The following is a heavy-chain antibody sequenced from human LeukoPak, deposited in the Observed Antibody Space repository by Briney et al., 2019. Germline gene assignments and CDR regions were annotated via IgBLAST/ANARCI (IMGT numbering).Heavy chain of an antibody. V-gene: IGHV4-61*02. J-gene: IGHJ4*02. CDR1: SGSISSGGYY. CDR2: IYISGTT. D-gene: IGHD3-22*01. CDR3: ARDAQSYYDSSGYYQIDY. Sequence: SETLSLTCTVSSGSISSGGYYWSWIRQPAGKGLEWIGRIYISGTTNYNPSLKSRVTISVDTSKNQFSLKLSSVTAADTAVYYCARDAQSYYDSSGYYQIDYWGQGTLVTVSS.